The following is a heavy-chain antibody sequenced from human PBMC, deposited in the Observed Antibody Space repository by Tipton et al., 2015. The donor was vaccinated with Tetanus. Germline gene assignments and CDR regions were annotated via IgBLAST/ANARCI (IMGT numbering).Heavy chain of an antibody. D-gene: IGHD6-19*01. CDR3: AKGPYSSGWYYGPLDY. Sequence: SLRLSCAASGFTFSSYAMSWVRQAPGKGLEWVSAISGSGGSTYYADSVKGRFTISRDNSKNTLYLQMNSLRAEDTAVYYCAKGPYSSGWYYGPLDYWGQGTLVTVSS. J-gene: IGHJ4*02. CDR1: GFTFSSYA. CDR2: ISGSGGST. V-gene: IGHV3-23*01.